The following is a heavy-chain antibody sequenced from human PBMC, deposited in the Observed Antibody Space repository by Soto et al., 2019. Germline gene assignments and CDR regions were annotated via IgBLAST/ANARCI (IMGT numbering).Heavy chain of an antibody. Sequence: VSGPTLVNPTQTLTLTCNFSGFSLSTRGMHVSWIRQPPGKALEWLARIDWDADKFYSPSLKTRLTISKDTAKNQVVLTMTNMEPVDTATYYCAAKGYSSGWFLDYWCQGTLVTVSS. CDR1: GFSLSTRGMH. CDR2: IDWDADK. D-gene: IGHD6-19*01. CDR3: AAKGYSSGWFLDY. J-gene: IGHJ4*02. V-gene: IGHV2-70*04.